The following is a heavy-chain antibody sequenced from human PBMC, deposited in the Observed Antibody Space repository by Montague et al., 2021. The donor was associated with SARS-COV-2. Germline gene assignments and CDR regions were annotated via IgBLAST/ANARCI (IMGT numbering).Heavy chain of an antibody. CDR1: GGSISSSD. V-gene: IGHV4-4*08. D-gene: IGHD1-14*01. CDR3: ARETMTGDAFDV. J-gene: IGHJ3*01. CDR2: FYSSGIT. Sequence: SETLSLTCAVSGGSISSSDWGWIRQPPGKGLEWIGFFYSSGITDSNPSFKSRVSISLDTSKNQVSLKLRSVTTADTAVYYCARETMTGDAFDVGGQGPMVTVPP.